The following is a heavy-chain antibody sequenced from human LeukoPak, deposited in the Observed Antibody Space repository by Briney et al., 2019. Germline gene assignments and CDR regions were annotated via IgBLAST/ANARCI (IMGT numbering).Heavy chain of an antibody. Sequence: TGESLKISCKGSGYSFTSYWIGWVRQLPGKGLEWMGIIYPGDSDTRYSPSFQGQVTISADKSISTAYLQWSSLKASDTAMYYCARQVGDYYDSSGYSLDWGQGTLVTVSS. CDR1: GYSFTSYW. J-gene: IGHJ4*02. CDR3: ARQVGDYYDSSGYSLD. D-gene: IGHD3-22*01. CDR2: IYPGDSDT. V-gene: IGHV5-51*01.